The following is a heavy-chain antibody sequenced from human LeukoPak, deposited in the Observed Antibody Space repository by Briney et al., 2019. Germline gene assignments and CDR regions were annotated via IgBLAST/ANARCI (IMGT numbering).Heavy chain of an antibody. CDR3: ARGSGDSSGWTSYLGAWFDY. D-gene: IGHD6-19*01. V-gene: IGHV3-74*01. CDR2: INSDGRST. Sequence: GSLRLSCAASGFTFSSFWMHWVRQAPGKGLVWVSRINSDGRSTNYADSVKGRFTISRDNAKNTLYLQMNSLRAEDTAVYYCARGSGDSSGWTSYLGAWFDYWGQGTLVTVSS. J-gene: IGHJ4*02. CDR1: GFTFSSFW.